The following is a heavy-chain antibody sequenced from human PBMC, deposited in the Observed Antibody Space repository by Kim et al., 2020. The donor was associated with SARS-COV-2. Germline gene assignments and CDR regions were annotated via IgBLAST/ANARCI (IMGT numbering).Heavy chain of an antibody. J-gene: IGHJ4*02. V-gene: IGHV3-66*04. CDR3: ASQVELEPRVLFDY. D-gene: IGHD1-1*01. Sequence: ADSVKGRFTISRDNSKNTLYLQMNSLRAEDTAVYYCASQVELEPRVLFDYWGQGTLVTVSS.